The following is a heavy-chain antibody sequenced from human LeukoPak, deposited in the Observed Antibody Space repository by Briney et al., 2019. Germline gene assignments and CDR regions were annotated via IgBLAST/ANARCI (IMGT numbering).Heavy chain of an antibody. CDR1: GSTFNSHS. V-gene: IGHV3-48*02. D-gene: IGHD2-15*01. CDR2: ISSRGSAV. J-gene: IGHJ6*03. CDR3: ARVVLGYCSGGSCPGGYYYYMDV. Sequence: EGSLRLSCTVSGSTFNSHSMNWVRQAPGKGLEWISYISSRGSAVYSAVSVKGRFTISRDNANNSLFLQMNSLRDEDTAVYYCARVVLGYCSGGSCPGGYYYYMDVWGKGTSVTVSS.